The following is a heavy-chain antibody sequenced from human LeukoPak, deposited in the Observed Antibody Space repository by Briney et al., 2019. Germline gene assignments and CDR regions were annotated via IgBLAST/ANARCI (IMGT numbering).Heavy chain of an antibody. J-gene: IGHJ4*02. CDR1: GGSISSGDYY. D-gene: IGHD6-19*01. CDR2: IYYSGST. Sequence: PSETLSLTCTVSGGSISSGDYYWSWIRQPPGKGLEWIGYIYYSGSTYYNPSLKSRVTISVDTSKNQFSLKLSSVTAADTAVYYCARAPPLIAVVGGYFDYWGQGTLVTVSS. CDR3: ARAPPLIAVVGGYFDY. V-gene: IGHV4-30-4*08.